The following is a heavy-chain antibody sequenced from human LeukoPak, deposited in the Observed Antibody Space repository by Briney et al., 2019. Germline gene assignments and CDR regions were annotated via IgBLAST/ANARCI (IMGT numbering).Heavy chain of an antibody. CDR2: IKQDGSDK. CDR3: ASPGSVGDTGMPDY. Sequence: GGSLRLSCAASGFIFSGYWMTWVRQAPGKGLEWVANIKQDGSDKYYVDSVKGRFTISRDNAKNSLYLQMNSLRAEDTAVYYCASPGSVGDTGMPDYWGQGTLVTVSS. D-gene: IGHD5-18*01. J-gene: IGHJ4*02. CDR1: GFIFSGYW. V-gene: IGHV3-7*01.